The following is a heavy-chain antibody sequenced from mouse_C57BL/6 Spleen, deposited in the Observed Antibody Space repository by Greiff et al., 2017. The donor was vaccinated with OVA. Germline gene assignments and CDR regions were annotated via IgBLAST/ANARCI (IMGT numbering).Heavy chain of an antibody. J-gene: IGHJ2*01. D-gene: IGHD1-1*01. CDR1: GFNIKDDY. V-gene: IGHV14-4*01. CDR3: TTSYGSRYYFDY. CDR2: IDPENGDT. Sequence: VQLQQSGAELVRPGASVKLSCTASGFNIKDDYMHWVKQRPEQGLEWIGWIDPENGDTEYASKFQGKATITADTSSNTAYLQLSSLTSEDTAVYYCTTSYGSRYYFDYWGQGTTLTVSS.